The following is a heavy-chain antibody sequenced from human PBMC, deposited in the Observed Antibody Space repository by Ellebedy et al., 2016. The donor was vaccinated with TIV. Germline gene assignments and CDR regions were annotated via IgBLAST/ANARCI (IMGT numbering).Heavy chain of an antibody. Sequence: SETLSLTCSVSGGSISRYYWAWIRQPPGKGLQWIGYIYYTGSTDYSPSLKSRVTIAVDRSRNQISLKLTSVTAADTVMYYCARDSKNGWAFDIWGQGTMVTVSS. CDR1: GGSISRYY. D-gene: IGHD1-1*01. V-gene: IGHV4-59*01. CDR3: ARDSKNGWAFDI. CDR2: IYYTGST. J-gene: IGHJ3*02.